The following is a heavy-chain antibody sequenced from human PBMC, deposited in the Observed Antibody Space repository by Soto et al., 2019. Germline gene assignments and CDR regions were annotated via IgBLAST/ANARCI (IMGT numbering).Heavy chain of an antibody. CDR1: GFTFSSYS. J-gene: IGHJ3*02. D-gene: IGHD3-3*01. V-gene: IGHV3-21*01. CDR3: ARDPGTIQDAFDI. Sequence: GGSLRLSCAASGFTFSSYSMNWVRQAPGKGLEWVSSISSSSYIYYADSVKGRFTISRDNAKNSLYLQMNSLRAEDTAVYYCARDPGTIQDAFDIWGQGTMVTVSS. CDR2: ISSSSYI.